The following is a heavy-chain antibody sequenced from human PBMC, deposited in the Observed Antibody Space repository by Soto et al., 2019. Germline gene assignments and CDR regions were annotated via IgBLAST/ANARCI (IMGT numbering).Heavy chain of an antibody. J-gene: IGHJ6*02. Sequence: QVQLQESGPGLVKPSQTLSLTCTVSSGSISSGDYYWSWIRQSPGTGLEWIGYIFYTGSTYYNPSLRSRLAISVDTSKNQFSLKLSSVTAADAAVYYCAREPLKWYGMDVWGQGTTVTVSS. CDR2: IFYTGST. D-gene: IGHD1-26*01. CDR1: SGSISSGDYY. CDR3: AREPLKWYGMDV. V-gene: IGHV4-30-4*01.